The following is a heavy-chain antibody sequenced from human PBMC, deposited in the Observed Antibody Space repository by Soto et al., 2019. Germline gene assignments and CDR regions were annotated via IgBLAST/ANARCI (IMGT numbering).Heavy chain of an antibody. Sequence: QVQLVESGGGVVQPGGSLRLSCATSGFTFSDSGMHWVRQAPGKGLEWVAVIWSDGSDKSYADSVEGRFTISRDNSKKPLYLQMNRMGAEDTGVYYCVRSNRSRGSSGWGGGFDYWGQGTLVTVSS. V-gene: IGHV3-33*01. D-gene: IGHD6-6*01. CDR2: IWSDGSDK. J-gene: IGHJ4*02. CDR3: VRSNRSRGSSGWGGGFDY. CDR1: GFTFSDSG.